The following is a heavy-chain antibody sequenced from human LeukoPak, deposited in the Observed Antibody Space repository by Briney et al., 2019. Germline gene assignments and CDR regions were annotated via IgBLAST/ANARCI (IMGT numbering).Heavy chain of an antibody. V-gene: IGHV1-2*06. D-gene: IGHD1-26*01. CDR2: INPNSGGT. Sequence: ASVKVSCKASGYTFTGYYMHWVRQAPGQGLEWMGRINPNSGGTNYAQKFQGRVTMTRDTSISTAYMELSRLRSDDTAVYYCARDPFRTSPEASGYWGQGTLVTVSS. J-gene: IGHJ4*02. CDR3: ARDPFRTSPEASGY. CDR1: GYTFTGYY.